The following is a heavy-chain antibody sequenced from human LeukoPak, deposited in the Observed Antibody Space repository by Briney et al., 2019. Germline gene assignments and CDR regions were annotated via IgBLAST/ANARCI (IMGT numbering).Heavy chain of an antibody. CDR3: ARDRGYCTGGSCYRYFET. CDR2: ISHTGDTQ. Sequence: PGGSLRLSCAASGFSFSSYSISWVRQAPGKGLEWVSYISHTGDTQYYADSVKGRLTISRDNAKNSGYLQMNTLRAEDTAVYYCARDRGYCTGGSCYRYFETWGQGTLVTASS. V-gene: IGHV3-48*01. J-gene: IGHJ4*02. CDR1: GFSFSSYS. D-gene: IGHD2-15*01.